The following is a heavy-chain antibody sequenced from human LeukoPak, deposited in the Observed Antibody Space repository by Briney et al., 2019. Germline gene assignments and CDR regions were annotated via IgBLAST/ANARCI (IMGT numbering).Heavy chain of an antibody. Sequence: GESLKISCKGSGYSFTSYWIDWVRQMPGKGLEWMGIIYPGDSDTRYSPSFQGQVTISADKSISTAYLQWSSLKASDTAMYYCARQSTHYDILTGYYSDAFDIWGQGTMVTVSS. V-gene: IGHV5-51*01. D-gene: IGHD3-9*01. CDR2: IYPGDSDT. CDR1: GYSFTSYW. CDR3: ARQSTHYDILTGYYSDAFDI. J-gene: IGHJ3*02.